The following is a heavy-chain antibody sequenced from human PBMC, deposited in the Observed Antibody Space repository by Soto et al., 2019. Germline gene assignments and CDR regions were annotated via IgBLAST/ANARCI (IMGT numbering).Heavy chain of an antibody. D-gene: IGHD4-17*01. CDR3: ARILTTVVTPSSWAIDGFFGPYYYYGMDV. CDR1: GGTFSSYA. CDR2: IIPIFGTA. V-gene: IGHV1-69*13. Sequence: ASVKVSCKASGGTFSSYAISWVRQAPGQGLEWMGGIIPIFGTANYAQKFQGRVTITADESTSTAYMELSSLRSEDTAVYYCARILTTVVTPSSWAIDGFFGPYYYYGMDVWGQGTTVTVSS. J-gene: IGHJ6*02.